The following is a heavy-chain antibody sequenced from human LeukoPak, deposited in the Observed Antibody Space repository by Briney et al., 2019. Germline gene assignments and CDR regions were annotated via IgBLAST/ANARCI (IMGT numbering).Heavy chain of an antibody. CDR2: INSDGSSI. CDR3: AREGRVSGYDFDC. D-gene: IGHD5-12*01. CDR1: GFTFSSYW. Sequence: GGSLRLSCAASGFTFSSYWMHWVRQAPGKGLVWVSRINSDGSSITYADSVKGRFTISRNNAKNTLFLQMNSLRVEDTAVYYCAREGRVSGYDFDCWGQGTLVTVSS. V-gene: IGHV3-74*03. J-gene: IGHJ4*02.